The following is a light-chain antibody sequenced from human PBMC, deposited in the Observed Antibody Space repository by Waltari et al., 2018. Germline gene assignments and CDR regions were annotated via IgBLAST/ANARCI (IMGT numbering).Light chain of an antibody. CDR3: QQRSHWPPT. CDR1: HSLSSS. J-gene: IGKJ2*01. CDR2: DAS. V-gene: IGKV3-11*01. Sequence: EVVLTQSPATLSLSPGERATLSCRASHSLSSSLAWPQQKPGQAPRLLIYDASNRATGIPARFSGSGSETDFTLTISSLDPEDFAVYYCQQRSHWPPTFGQGTKLEIK.